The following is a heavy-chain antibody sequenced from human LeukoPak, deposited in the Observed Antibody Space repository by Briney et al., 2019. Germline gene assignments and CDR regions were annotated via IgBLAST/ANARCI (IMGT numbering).Heavy chain of an antibody. D-gene: IGHD3-16*01. CDR2: ISGSGGST. Sequence: GGSLRLSCAASGFTFSSYAMSWVRQAPGKGLEWVSAISGSGGSTYYADSVKGRFTISRDNSKNTLYLQMNSLRAEDTAVYYCTRALGHSVLAFDVWGQGTVVIVS. CDR1: GFTFSSYA. V-gene: IGHV3-23*01. J-gene: IGHJ3*01. CDR3: TRALGHSVLAFDV.